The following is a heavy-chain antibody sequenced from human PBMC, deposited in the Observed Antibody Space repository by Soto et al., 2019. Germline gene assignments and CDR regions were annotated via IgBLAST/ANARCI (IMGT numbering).Heavy chain of an antibody. CDR2: INHSGST. D-gene: IGHD3-10*01. CDR3: ARASMVRGVIIYYYYGMDV. J-gene: IGHJ6*02. CDR1: GGSFSGYY. Sequence: SETLSLTCAVYGGSFSGYYWSWIRQPPGKGLEWIGEINHSGSTNYNPSLKSRVTISVDTSKNQFSLKLSSVTAADTAVYYCARASMVRGVIIYYYYGMDVWGQGTTVT. V-gene: IGHV4-34*01.